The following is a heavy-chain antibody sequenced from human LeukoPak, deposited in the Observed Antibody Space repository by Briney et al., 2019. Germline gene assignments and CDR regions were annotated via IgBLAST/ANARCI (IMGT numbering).Heavy chain of an antibody. V-gene: IGHV1-2*02. Sequence: GASVKVSCKASGYTFTGYYMHWVRQAPGQGLEWMGWINPNSGGTNYAQKFQERVTITRDMSTSTAYMELSSLRSEDTAVYYCAAATVAHKNYYYMDVWGKGTTVTVSS. CDR1: GYTFTGYY. CDR2: INPNSGGT. J-gene: IGHJ6*03. D-gene: IGHD6-19*01. CDR3: AAATVAHKNYYYMDV.